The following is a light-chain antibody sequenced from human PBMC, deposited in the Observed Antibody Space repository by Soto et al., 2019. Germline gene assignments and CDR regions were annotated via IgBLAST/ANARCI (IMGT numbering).Light chain of an antibody. V-gene: IGKV1-27*01. CDR3: QKYNSAPFA. CDR1: QDISNY. Sequence: DIQMTQYPSSLSASVGDRVTITCRASQDISNYLAWYQQKPGKVPELLIYTASTSLSGGTSGFSGSGSGIDVTLTISSLQTEDVAPDYCQKYNSAPFAFGPGTKVDIK. J-gene: IGKJ3*01. CDR2: TAS.